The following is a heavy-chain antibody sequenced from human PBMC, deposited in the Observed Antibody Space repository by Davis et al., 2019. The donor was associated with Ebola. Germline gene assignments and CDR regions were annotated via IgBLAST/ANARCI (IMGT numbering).Heavy chain of an antibody. CDR3: TTRTAVTDVHAFDV. CDR2: IRFDGNNE. Sequence: GESLKISCAASGFTFRGYGMHWVRQAPGKGLEWVTGIRFDGNNERYADSVKGRFTISRDNSKNTLYLQMDSLKTEDTAVYHCTTRTAVTDVHAFDVWGQGTMVAVSP. J-gene: IGHJ3*01. CDR1: GFTFRGYG. V-gene: IGHV3-30*02. D-gene: IGHD6-19*01.